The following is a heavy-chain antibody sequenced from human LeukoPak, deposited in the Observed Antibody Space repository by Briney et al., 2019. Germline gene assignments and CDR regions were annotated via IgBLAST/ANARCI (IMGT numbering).Heavy chain of an antibody. Sequence: PSETLSLTCAVYGGSFSGYYWSSIRQPPGKGLEWIGEINHSGSTNYNPSLKSRVTISVDTSKNQFSLKLSSVTAADTAVYYCARVVVPAAVTASNWFDPWGQGTLVTVSS. CDR3: ARVVVPAAVTASNWFDP. V-gene: IGHV4-34*01. D-gene: IGHD2-2*01. CDR2: INHSGST. CDR1: GGSFSGYY. J-gene: IGHJ5*02.